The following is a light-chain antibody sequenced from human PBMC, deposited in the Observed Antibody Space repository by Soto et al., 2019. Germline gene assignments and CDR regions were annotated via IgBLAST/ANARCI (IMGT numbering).Light chain of an antibody. CDR1: SSDVGRYNY. CDR2: EVS. Sequence: QSALTQPASVSGSPGQSITISCTGTSSDVGRYNYVSWFQQHPGKAPKLMIFEVSTQPSGVSNRFSGSKSGNTASLTISGLQIEDEADYYCCSYTSSTSAVFGGGTKLTVL. V-gene: IGLV2-14*01. J-gene: IGLJ2*01. CDR3: CSYTSSTSAV.